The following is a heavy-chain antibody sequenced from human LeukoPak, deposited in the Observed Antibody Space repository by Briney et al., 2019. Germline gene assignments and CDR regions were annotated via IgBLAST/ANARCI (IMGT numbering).Heavy chain of an antibody. Sequence: GGPRLSCAASGFTFSSYEMNWVRQAPGKGLEWVSYISSSGSTIYYADSVKGRFTISRDNAKNSLYLQMNSLRAEDTAVYYCAELGITMIGGVWGKGTTVTISS. CDR2: ISSSGSTI. D-gene: IGHD3-10*02. CDR3: AELGITMIGGV. V-gene: IGHV3-48*03. J-gene: IGHJ6*04. CDR1: GFTFSSYE.